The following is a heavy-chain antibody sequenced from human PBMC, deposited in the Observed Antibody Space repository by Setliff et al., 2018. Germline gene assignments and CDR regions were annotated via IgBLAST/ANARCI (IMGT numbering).Heavy chain of an antibody. CDR3: TVYNTGSSKDHY. CDR1: GGSISSHH. Sequence: PSETLSLTCAVYGGSISSHHWGWIRQSPGKGLEWIGTIYHSGNTYYNPSLNSRLTISVDTSKNQFSLKLSSVTAADTALYYCTVYNTGSSKDHYWGQGTPVTVSS. J-gene: IGHJ4*02. V-gene: IGHV4-59*04. CDR2: IYHSGNT. D-gene: IGHD2-8*02.